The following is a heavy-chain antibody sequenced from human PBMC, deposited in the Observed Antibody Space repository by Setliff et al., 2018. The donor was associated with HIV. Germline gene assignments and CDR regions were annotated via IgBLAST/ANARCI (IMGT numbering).Heavy chain of an antibody. CDR3: AGGDLDY. CDR1: GGSFSKYL. D-gene: IGHD2-21*02. J-gene: IGHJ4*02. V-gene: IGHV1-69*10. CDR2: IIPFLGVR. Sequence: ASVKVSCKTSGGSFSKYLFTWVRQAPGQGLEWMGGIIPFLGVRDYAQKFQGRVTITADESTRTGYMELRSLQSEDTAVYYCAGGDLDYWGQGTLVTVSS.